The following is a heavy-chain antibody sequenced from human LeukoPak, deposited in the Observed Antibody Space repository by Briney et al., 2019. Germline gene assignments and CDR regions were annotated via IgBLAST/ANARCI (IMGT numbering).Heavy chain of an antibody. CDR2: ISSSGSTI. V-gene: IGHV3-48*03. Sequence: GGSLRLSCAASGFTFSSYEMSWVRQAPGKGLEWVSYISSSGSTIYYADSVKGRFTISRDNAKNSLYLQMNSLRAEDTAVYYCAELGVTMIGGVWGKGTTVTVSS. J-gene: IGHJ6*04. CDR1: GFTFSSYE. D-gene: IGHD3-10*02. CDR3: AELGVTMIGGV.